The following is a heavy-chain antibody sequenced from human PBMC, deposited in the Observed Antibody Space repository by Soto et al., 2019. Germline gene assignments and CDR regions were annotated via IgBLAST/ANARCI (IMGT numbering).Heavy chain of an antibody. D-gene: IGHD3-10*01. CDR2: IYYSGST. CDR3: AKGGSGSYSNAFDI. Sequence: SETLSLTCTVSGGSIISGDYYWGWIRQPPGKGLEWIGSIYYSGSTYYNPSLKSRVTISVDTSKNQFSLKLSSVTAADTAVYYCAKGGSGSYSNAFDIWGQGTMVTVSS. V-gene: IGHV4-39*01. CDR1: GGSIISGDYY. J-gene: IGHJ3*02.